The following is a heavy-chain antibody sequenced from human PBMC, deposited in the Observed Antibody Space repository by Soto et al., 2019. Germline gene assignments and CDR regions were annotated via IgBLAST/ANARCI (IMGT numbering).Heavy chain of an antibody. Sequence: QDRLVQSGVEVKKPGASVRVSCKASGYSFTNYGITWVRQAPGQGFVWMGWISAYNGNTNYAPKFQGRVTLTTDASASTAYLELRSLISDATAVYYCARDRGVAPPVAGNTHYYYYMDVWGKGTTVTVSS. V-gene: IGHV1-18*01. D-gene: IGHD6-19*01. J-gene: IGHJ6*03. CDR1: GYSFTNYG. CDR2: ISAYNGNT. CDR3: ARDRGVAPPVAGNTHYYYYMDV.